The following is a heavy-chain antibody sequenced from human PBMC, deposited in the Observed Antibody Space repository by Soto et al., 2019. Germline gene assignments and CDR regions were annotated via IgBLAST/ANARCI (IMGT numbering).Heavy chain of an antibody. V-gene: IGHV3-64D*06. CDR1: GFTFSSYA. CDR3: VSNRYFEWLFPGYYGMDV. D-gene: IGHD3-9*01. Sequence: PGGSLRLSCSASGFTFSSYAMHWVRQAPGKGLEYVSAISSNGGSTYYADSVKGRFTISRDNSKNTLYLQMSSLRAEDTAVYYCVSNRYFEWLFPGYYGMDVWGQGTTVTVPS. CDR2: ISSNGGST. J-gene: IGHJ6*02.